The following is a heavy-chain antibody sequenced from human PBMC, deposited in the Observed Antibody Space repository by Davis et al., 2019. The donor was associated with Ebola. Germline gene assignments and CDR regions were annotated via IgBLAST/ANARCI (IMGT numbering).Heavy chain of an antibody. Sequence: ASVKVSCKASGYTFTTYAMHWVRQAPGQRLEWMGWINAGNGNTKYSQKFQGRVTITRDTSASTAYMELSSLRSEDTAVYYCARDLIGITFGGVIAFDAFDIWGQGTMVTVSS. V-gene: IGHV1-3*01. CDR2: INAGNGNT. D-gene: IGHD3-16*02. CDR1: GYTFTTYA. J-gene: IGHJ3*02. CDR3: ARDLIGITFGGVIAFDAFDI.